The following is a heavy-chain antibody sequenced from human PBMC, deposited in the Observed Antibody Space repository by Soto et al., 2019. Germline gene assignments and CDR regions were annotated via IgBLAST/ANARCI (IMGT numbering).Heavy chain of an antibody. CDR2: IYWDDDK. CDR3: AHSQGYSSGWYVGDAFDI. Sequence: QITLKESGPTLVKPTQTLTLTCTFSGFSLSTSGVGVGWIRQPPGKALEWLALIYWDDDKRYSPSLKNKLTITKDTSKNQVVLTMTNMDPVDTATYYCAHSQGYSSGWYVGDAFDIWGQGTMVTVSS. J-gene: IGHJ3*02. CDR1: GFSLSTSGVG. V-gene: IGHV2-5*02. D-gene: IGHD6-19*01.